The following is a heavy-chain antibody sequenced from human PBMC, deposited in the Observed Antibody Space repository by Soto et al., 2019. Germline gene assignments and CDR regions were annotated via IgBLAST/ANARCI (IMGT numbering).Heavy chain of an antibody. CDR2: IIPILGIA. CDR3: ARYCSGGSCHHDAFDI. Sequence: QVQLVQSGAEVKKPGSSVKVSCKASGGTFSSYTISWVRQAPGQGLEWKGRIIPILGIANYAQKFQGRVTITADKSTSTAYMELSSLRSEDTAVYYCARYCSGGSCHHDAFDIWGQGTMVTVSS. V-gene: IGHV1-69*02. J-gene: IGHJ3*02. CDR1: GGTFSSYT. D-gene: IGHD2-15*01.